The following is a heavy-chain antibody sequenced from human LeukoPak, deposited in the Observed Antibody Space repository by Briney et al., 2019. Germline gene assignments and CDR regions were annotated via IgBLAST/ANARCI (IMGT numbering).Heavy chain of an antibody. D-gene: IGHD3-10*01. J-gene: IGHJ4*02. CDR2: ISPNGNNK. V-gene: IGHV3-30*04. CDR1: GFTFNSYH. CDR3: ARDYNGHWSVDY. Sequence: GSLRLSCAASGFTFNSYHIHWVRQAPGKGLEXVALISPNGNNKHYADSVKGRFTLSRDNSKNTLNLQMNSLRVEDTALYYCARDYNGHWSVDYWGQGTLVTVSS.